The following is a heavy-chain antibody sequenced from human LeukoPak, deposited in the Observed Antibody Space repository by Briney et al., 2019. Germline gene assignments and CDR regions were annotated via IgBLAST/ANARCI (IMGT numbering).Heavy chain of an antibody. D-gene: IGHD3-22*01. CDR1: GGSISSGGYY. CDR2: IYYSGST. J-gene: IGHJ3*02. CDR3: ARLAFYDSSGYYYAFDI. Sequence: SETLSLTCTVSGGSISSGGYYWSWIRQHPGKGLEWIGYIYYSGSTYYNPSLKSRVTISVDTSKNQFSLKLSSVTAAATAVYYCARLAFYDSSGYYYAFDIWGQGTMVTVSS. V-gene: IGHV4-31*03.